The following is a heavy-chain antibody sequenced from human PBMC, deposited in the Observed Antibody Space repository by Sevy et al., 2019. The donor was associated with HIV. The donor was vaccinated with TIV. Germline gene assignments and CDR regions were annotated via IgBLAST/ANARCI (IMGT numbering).Heavy chain of an antibody. CDR2: IYSGGST. CDR1: GFTVSSNY. CDR3: VRGTDSSSWYWDY. V-gene: IGHV3-53*01. Sequence: GGSLRLSCAASGFTVSSNYMSWVRQAPGKGLEWVSVIYSGGSTYYGDSVKGRFTISRDNSKNTLYLQMNSLRAEDTAVYYCVRGTDSSSWYWDYWGQGTLVTVSS. J-gene: IGHJ4*02. D-gene: IGHD6-13*01.